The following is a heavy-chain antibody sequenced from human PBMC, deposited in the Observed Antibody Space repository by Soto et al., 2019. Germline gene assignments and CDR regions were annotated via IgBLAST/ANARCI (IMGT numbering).Heavy chain of an antibody. V-gene: IGHV3-15*07. Sequence: EVQLVESGGGWVKPGGSLTLSCVASGFTFGDAWMNWVRQAAGKGLEWVGHVKTKSEGETTDYAAPVKGRFTIWRDDSTNTLYLQMNSLKSKDTGKYFCTTLGPSWGQGTQVTVSS. CDR1: GFTFGDAW. CDR2: VKTKSEGETT. J-gene: IGHJ5*02. CDR3: TTLGPS.